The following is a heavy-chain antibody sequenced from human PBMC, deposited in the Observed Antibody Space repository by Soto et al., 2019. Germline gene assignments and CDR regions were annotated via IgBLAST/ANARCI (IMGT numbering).Heavy chain of an antibody. CDR3: AREANTIYAPHGLDV. CDR2: LSSGSFYI. J-gene: IGHJ6*02. V-gene: IGHV3-21*01. CDR1: GVPFDSYS. D-gene: IGHD3-3*01. Sequence: KPXGSLTLSCSVSGVPFDSYSRSWVRQAPGQGLEWLASLSSGSFYIFHADSIRGRFTIPRDDAKNLLFLQMNSLTIEDTATYYCAREANTIYAPHGLDVWGQGTAVTVSS.